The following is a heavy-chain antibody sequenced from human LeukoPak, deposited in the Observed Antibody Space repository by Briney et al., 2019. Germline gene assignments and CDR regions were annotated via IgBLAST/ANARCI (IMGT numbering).Heavy chain of an antibody. Sequence: PSETLSLTCTVSGGSISSGVYYWSWIRQHPGKGLEWIGYIYYSGSTYYNPSLKSLVTISVDTSKNQFSLKLSSVTAADTAVYYCARVKCSSTSCYTYYYYYGMDVWGQGTTVTVSS. CDR1: GGSISSGVYY. J-gene: IGHJ6*02. D-gene: IGHD2-2*01. CDR2: IYYSGST. CDR3: ARVKCSSTSCYTYYYYYGMDV. V-gene: IGHV4-31*01.